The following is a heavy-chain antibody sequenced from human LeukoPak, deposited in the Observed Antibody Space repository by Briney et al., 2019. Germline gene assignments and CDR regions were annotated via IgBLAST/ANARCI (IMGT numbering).Heavy chain of an antibody. CDR3: AKAGIAAAVYAFDI. CDR1: GFTVSSNY. V-gene: IGHV3-9*03. D-gene: IGHD6-13*01. J-gene: IGHJ3*02. CDR2: ISWNSGSI. Sequence: SLRLSCAASGFTVSSNYMSWVRQAPGKGLEWVSGISWNSGSIGYADSVKGRFTISRDNAKNSLYLQMNSLRAEDMALYYCAKAGIAAAVYAFDIWGQGTMVTVSS.